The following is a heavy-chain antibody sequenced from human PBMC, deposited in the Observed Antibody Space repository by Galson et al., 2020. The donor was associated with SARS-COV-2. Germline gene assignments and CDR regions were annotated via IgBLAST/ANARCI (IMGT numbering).Heavy chain of an antibody. V-gene: IGHV3-33*05. J-gene: IGHJ5*02. D-gene: IGHD2-2*02. CDR2: ISFDGNTE. Sequence: GGSLRLSCAASEFMFNTFGMHWVRQGPGKGLEWMAFISFDGNTEFYADSVKGRFTVSRDNSNNKLYLQMNNVRADDTAVYYCVRDRYCTTTTCYNWFSPWGQGTLVTVSS. CDR3: VRDRYCTTTTCYNWFSP. CDR1: EFMFNTFG.